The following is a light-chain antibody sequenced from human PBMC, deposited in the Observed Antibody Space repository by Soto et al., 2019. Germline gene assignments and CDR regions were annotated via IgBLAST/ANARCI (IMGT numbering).Light chain of an antibody. Sequence: DIQMTQSPSSLSASVGDRVTITCQASQDISNYLNWYQQKPGKAPKLLIYDASNLETGIPSSFSGNGSGTEFTFTISCLQPEDIATYYCQQYDNHPPNTFGQGTKREIK. J-gene: IGKJ2*01. CDR3: QQYDNHPPNT. CDR1: QDISNY. V-gene: IGKV1-33*01. CDR2: DAS.